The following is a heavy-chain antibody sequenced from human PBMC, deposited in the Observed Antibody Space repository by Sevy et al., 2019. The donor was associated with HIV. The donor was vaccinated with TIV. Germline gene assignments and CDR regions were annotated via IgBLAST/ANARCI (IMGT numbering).Heavy chain of an antibody. Sequence: GGSLRLSCAASGFTFSSYAMSWVRQVPGKGLEWVSAFSGSGGSTYYADSVKGRFTISRDNSKNTLYLLMNSLRAEDTAVYYCAKDRREYQLLYAYFQHWGQGTLVTVSS. CDR3: AKDRREYQLLYAYFQH. J-gene: IGHJ1*01. D-gene: IGHD2-2*02. CDR2: FSGSGGST. CDR1: GFTFSSYA. V-gene: IGHV3-23*01.